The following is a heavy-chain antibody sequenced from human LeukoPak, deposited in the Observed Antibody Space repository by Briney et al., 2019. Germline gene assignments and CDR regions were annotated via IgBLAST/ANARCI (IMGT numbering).Heavy chain of an antibody. V-gene: IGHV1-18*01. CDR2: ISPSNGNT. CDR3: ARGSLGWGSEPEYFDY. Sequence: ASVKVSCKASGYTFTSHGFSWVRQAPGQGLEWMGWISPSNGNTNYAEKFRARVTMTTDTSTSTVAMELRSLRSDDTGVYCARGSLGWGSEPEYFDYWGQGTLVTVSS. CDR1: GYTFTSHG. J-gene: IGHJ4*01. D-gene: IGHD1-14*01.